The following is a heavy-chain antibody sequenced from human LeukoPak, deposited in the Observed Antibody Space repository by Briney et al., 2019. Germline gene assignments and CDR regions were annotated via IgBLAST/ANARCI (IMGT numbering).Heavy chain of an antibody. D-gene: IGHD5-18*01. CDR2: ISSSSSTI. CDR3: ANEPTAMVQPRLDY. J-gene: IGHJ4*02. V-gene: IGHV3-48*02. CDR1: GFTFTSYA. Sequence: GGSLRLSCAASGFTFTSYAMNWVRQAPGKGLEWVSYISSSSSTIYYADSVRGRFTISRDTAKNSLYLQMNSLRDEDTAVYYCANEPTAMVQPRLDYWGQGTLVTVSS.